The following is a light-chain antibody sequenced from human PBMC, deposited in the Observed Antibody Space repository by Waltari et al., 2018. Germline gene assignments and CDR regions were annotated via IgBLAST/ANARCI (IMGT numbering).Light chain of an antibody. V-gene: IGLV1-40*01. CDR2: GNS. CDR1: SSNTGAGYD. Sequence: QSGLTQPPSVSGVPGQRVTISCTGSSSNTGAGYDVHWYQLLPGTAPKLLIYGNSNRPSGVPDRFSGSKSGTSASLAITGLQAEDEAGYYCQSYDSSLSGSVFGGGTKLTVL. J-gene: IGLJ2*01. CDR3: QSYDSSLSGSV.